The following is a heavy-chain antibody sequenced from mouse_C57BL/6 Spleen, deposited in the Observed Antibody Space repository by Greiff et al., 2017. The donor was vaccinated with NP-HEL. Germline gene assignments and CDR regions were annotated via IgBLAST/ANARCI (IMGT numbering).Heavy chain of an antibody. V-gene: IGHV1-82*01. Sequence: QVQLQQSGPELVKPGASVKISCKASGYAFSSSWMNWVKQRPGKGLEWIGRIYPGDGDTNYNGKFKGKATLTADKSSSTAYMQLSSLTSEDSAVYFCARAIITTVVEEYYFDYWGQGTTLTVSS. J-gene: IGHJ2*01. D-gene: IGHD1-1*01. CDR3: ARAIITTVVEEYYFDY. CDR1: GYAFSSSW. CDR2: IYPGDGDT.